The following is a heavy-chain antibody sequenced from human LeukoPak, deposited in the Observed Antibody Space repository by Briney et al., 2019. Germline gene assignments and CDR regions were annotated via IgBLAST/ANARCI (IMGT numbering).Heavy chain of an antibody. CDR2: IGGSNGIT. J-gene: IGHJ4*02. D-gene: IGHD5-12*01. Sequence: GGSLRLSCAAFRFTFNSYAMSWVRQAPGKGLEWVSVIGGSNGITFYVGSVKGRFTISRDNSKDTLYLQMNSLRAEDTAVYYCARNENSGWGYFDYWGQGTLVTVSS. CDR3: ARNENSGWGYFDY. CDR1: RFTFNSYA. V-gene: IGHV3-23*01.